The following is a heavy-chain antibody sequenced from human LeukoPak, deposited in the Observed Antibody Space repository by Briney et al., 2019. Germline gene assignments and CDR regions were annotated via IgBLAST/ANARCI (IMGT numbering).Heavy chain of an antibody. CDR1: GGSISSYY. CDR2: IYYSGST. D-gene: IGHD3-22*01. CDR3: ARLYHDSSAYFLDS. J-gene: IGHJ4*02. Sequence: SETLSLTCTVSGGSISSYYWSWIRQPPGKGLEWIGYIYYSGSTNYNPSLKSRVTISVDTSKNQFSLKLSSVTAADTAVYYCARLYHDSSAYFLDSWGQGTLVTVSS. V-gene: IGHV4-59*01.